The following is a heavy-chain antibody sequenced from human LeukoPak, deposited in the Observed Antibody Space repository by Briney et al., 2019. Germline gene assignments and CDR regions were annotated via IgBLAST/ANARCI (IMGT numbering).Heavy chain of an antibody. CDR2: IESSTDGGTT. V-gene: IGHV3-15*04. CDR3: TTSPGITVFGVVTDY. CDR1: GFTFSSYS. Sequence: GGSLRLSCAASGFTFSSYSMNWVRQAPGKGLEWVGRIESSTDGGTTDYAAPVKGRFTMSRDDSKNTLYLQMNNVKTEDTGVYYCTTSPGITVFGVVTDYWGQGTLVIVSS. J-gene: IGHJ4*02. D-gene: IGHD3-3*01.